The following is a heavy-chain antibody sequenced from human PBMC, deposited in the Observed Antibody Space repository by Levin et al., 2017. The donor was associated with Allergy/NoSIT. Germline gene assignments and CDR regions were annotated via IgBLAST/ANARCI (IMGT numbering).Heavy chain of an antibody. D-gene: IGHD1-20*01. Sequence: GGSLRLSCAASGFTFSSYWMSWVRQAPGKGLEWVANIKQDGSEKYYVDSVKGRFTISRDNAKNSLYLQMNSLRAEDTAVYYCARVSLYNWNYGDYWGQGTLVTVSS. V-gene: IGHV3-7*01. CDR2: IKQDGSEK. CDR1: GFTFSSYW. CDR3: ARVSLYNWNYGDY. J-gene: IGHJ4*02.